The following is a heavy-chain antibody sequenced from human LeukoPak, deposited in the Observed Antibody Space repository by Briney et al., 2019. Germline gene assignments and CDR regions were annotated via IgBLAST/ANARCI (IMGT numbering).Heavy chain of an antibody. CDR1: GLTFSTSS. J-gene: IGHJ3*01. V-gene: IGHV3-21*01. Sequence: GGSLRLSCAASGLTFSTSSMHWVRQAPGKGPEWVSSISSGSTSIHYVDSVKGRFTISRDNAKNSLYLQMCSLGAEDTAVYYCARRARDAFGLWGQGTMVTVSS. CDR2: ISSGSTSI. CDR3: ARRARDAFGL. D-gene: IGHD4/OR15-4a*01.